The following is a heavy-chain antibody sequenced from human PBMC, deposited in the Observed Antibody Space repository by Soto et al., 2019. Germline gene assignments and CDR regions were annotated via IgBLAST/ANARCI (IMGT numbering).Heavy chain of an antibody. V-gene: IGHV3-11*06. CDR1: GFTFSDYY. CDR3: ATTLRGGWEILDY. J-gene: IGHJ4*02. CDR2: ITSSGSYT. D-gene: IGHD1-26*01. Sequence: LRLSCAASGFTFSDYYMRWIRQAPGKGLEWVSYITSSGSYTNYGDSVKGRFTISRDNAKNSLYLQMNSLRAEDTAVYYCATTLRGGWEILDYWGQGALVTVSS.